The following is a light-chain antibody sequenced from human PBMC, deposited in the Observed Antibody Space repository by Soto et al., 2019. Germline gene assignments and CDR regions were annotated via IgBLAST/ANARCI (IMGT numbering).Light chain of an antibody. CDR1: SSNIGAGYG. CDR2: DNS. CDR3: QSYDNSLSGSGV. V-gene: IGLV1-40*01. Sequence: QSVLTQPPSVSGAPGQRVTISCTGSSSNIGAGYGVHWYQQVPGTAPKLLIYDNSNRPSGVPDRFSGSKSGTSASLVITGLQAEDEAEYYCQSYDNSLSGSGVFGGGTKLTVL. J-gene: IGLJ2*01.